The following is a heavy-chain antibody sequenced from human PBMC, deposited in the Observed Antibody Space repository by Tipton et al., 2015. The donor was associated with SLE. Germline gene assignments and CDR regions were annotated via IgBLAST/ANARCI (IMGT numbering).Heavy chain of an antibody. D-gene: IGHD3-10*01. Sequence: SLRLSCAASGFTLSSYNMNWVRQAPGKGLEWVANIKQDGSEKYYVDSVKGRFTISRDNAKNSLYLQMNSLRAEDTAVYYCASDYYGSGSYYPFGYWGQGTLVTVSS. CDR3: ASDYYGSGSYYPFGY. CDR2: IKQDGSEK. CDR1: GFTLSSYN. J-gene: IGHJ4*02. V-gene: IGHV3-7*01.